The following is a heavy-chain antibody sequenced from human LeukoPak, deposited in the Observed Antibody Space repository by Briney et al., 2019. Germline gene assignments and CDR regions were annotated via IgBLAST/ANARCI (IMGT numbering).Heavy chain of an antibody. CDR1: GFTFSSYA. V-gene: IGHV3-23*01. CDR3: AKDGSWFGEFSPNWFDP. J-gene: IGHJ5*02. Sequence: GGSLRLSCAASGFTFSSYAMSWVRQAPGKGLEWVSAISGSGGSTYYADSVKGRFTISRDNSKNTLYLQMNSLRAEDTAVYYCAKDGSWFGEFSPNWFDPWGQGTLVTVSS. CDR2: ISGSGGST. D-gene: IGHD3-10*01.